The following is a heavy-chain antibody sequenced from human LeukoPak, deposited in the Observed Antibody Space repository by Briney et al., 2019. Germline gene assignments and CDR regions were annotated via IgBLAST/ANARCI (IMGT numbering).Heavy chain of an antibody. CDR1: GFSFSSYG. Sequence: PGGSLRLSCAASGFSFSSYGMHWVRQAPGKGLEWVAVIWYDGSNKYYADSVKGRFTISRDNSKNTLYLQMNSLRAEDTAVYYCARDTNIAAAGTDYWGQGTLVTVSS. V-gene: IGHV3-33*08. CDR2: IWYDGSNK. CDR3: ARDTNIAAAGTDY. J-gene: IGHJ4*02. D-gene: IGHD6-13*01.